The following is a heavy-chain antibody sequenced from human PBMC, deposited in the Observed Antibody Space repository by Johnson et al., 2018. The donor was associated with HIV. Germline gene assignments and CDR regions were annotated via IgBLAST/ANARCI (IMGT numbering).Heavy chain of an antibody. J-gene: IGHJ3*02. V-gene: IGHV3-11*04. D-gene: IGHD3-16*01. CDR1: GFTFSDYY. CDR3: VRDAVDFRDATGRFGGAGFDI. Sequence: QVQLVESGGGLVKPGGSLRLSCAASGFTFSDYYMSWIRQAPGKGLEWLSYISSSTNTIYSADSVKGRFPISRDNAKNSLSLQRNSLRAEDTAVYYCVRDAVDFRDATGRFGGAGFDIWGQGTVVTVSS. CDR2: ISSSTNTI.